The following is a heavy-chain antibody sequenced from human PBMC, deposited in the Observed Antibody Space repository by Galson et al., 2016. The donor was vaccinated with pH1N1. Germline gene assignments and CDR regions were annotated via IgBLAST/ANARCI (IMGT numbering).Heavy chain of an antibody. Sequence: CAISGDSVSTNSAAWNWIRQSPSRGLEWLGGTYYRSKSYNDYALSVKGRITINPDTSKNQFSLQLNSVTPEDTAVYYCARSPRDWNFPDDYNCMDVWGKGTTVTVS. CDR1: GDSVSTNSAA. J-gene: IGHJ6*03. CDR2: TYYRSKSYN. V-gene: IGHV6-1*01. CDR3: ARSPRDWNFPDDYNCMDV. D-gene: IGHD1-7*01.